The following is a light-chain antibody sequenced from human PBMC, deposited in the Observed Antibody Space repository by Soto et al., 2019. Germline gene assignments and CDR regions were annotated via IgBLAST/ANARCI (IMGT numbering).Light chain of an antibody. CDR1: QSVSSSY. V-gene: IGKV3-20*01. Sequence: EIVLTQSPGTLSLSPGERATLSCRASQSVSSSYLAWYQQKPGQAPRLLIYGASSRATGIPDRFSGSGSGTAFTLTISSLEPEDFAVYYCHQYGSSHLYTLGQGTKLEIK. J-gene: IGKJ2*01. CDR3: HQYGSSHLYT. CDR2: GAS.